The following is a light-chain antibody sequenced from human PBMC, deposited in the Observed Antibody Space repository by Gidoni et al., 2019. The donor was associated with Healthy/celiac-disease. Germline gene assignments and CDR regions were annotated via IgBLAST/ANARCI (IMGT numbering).Light chain of an antibody. V-gene: IGKV3-20*01. Sequence: EIVLTQSPGTLSLSPGERATLSCRASQSVSSSYSAWYQQKPGQAPRLLIYGASSRATGIPDRFSGSGSGTDFTLTISRLEPEDFAVYYCQQYGSSPQTFXXXTKVEIK. CDR3: QQYGSSPQT. CDR2: GAS. J-gene: IGKJ1*01. CDR1: QSVSSSY.